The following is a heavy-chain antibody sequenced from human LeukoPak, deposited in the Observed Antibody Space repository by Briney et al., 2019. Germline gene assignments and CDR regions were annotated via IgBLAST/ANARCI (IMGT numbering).Heavy chain of an antibody. V-gene: IGHV4-39*01. Sequence: SETLSLTCAVYGGSFSSYYWDWIRQPPGKGLEWIGSIYYSGTTYYNPSLKSRVTISVDTSKNQFSLKLSSVTAADTAVFYCARLSRKPASYFDLWGRGTLVTVSS. D-gene: IGHD1-14*01. CDR1: GGSFSSYY. CDR2: IYYSGTT. J-gene: IGHJ2*01. CDR3: ARLSRKPASYFDL.